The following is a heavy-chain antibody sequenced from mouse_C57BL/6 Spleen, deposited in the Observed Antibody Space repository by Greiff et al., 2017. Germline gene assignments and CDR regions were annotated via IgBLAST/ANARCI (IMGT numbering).Heavy chain of an antibody. Sequence: EVMLVESGEGLVKPGGSLKLSCAASGFTFSSYAMSWVRQTPEKRLEWVAYISSGGDYIYYADTVKGRFTISRDNARNTLYLQMSSLKSEDTAMYYCTRDEVSSGYGAMDYWGQGTSVTVAS. CDR3: TRDEVSSGYGAMDY. V-gene: IGHV5-9-1*02. J-gene: IGHJ4*01. CDR2: ISSGGDYI. CDR1: GFTFSSYA. D-gene: IGHD3-2*02.